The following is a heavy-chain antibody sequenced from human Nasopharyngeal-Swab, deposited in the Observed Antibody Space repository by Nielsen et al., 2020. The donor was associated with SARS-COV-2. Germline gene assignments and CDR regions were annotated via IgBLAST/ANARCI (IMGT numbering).Heavy chain of an antibody. J-gene: IGHJ4*02. CDR2: ISAYNGNT. V-gene: IGHV1-18*01. Sequence: ASVKVSCKTSGYTFTSYGISWVRQAPGQGLEWMGWISAYNGNTNYAQKLQGRVTMTTDTSTSTAYMELRSLRSDDTAVYYCARDQLLGYYFDYWGQGTLVTVSS. D-gene: IGHD2-2*01. CDR1: GYTFTSYG. CDR3: ARDQLLGYYFDY.